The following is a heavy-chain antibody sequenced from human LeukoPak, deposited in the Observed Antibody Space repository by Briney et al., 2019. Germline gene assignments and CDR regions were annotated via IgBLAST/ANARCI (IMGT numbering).Heavy chain of an antibody. CDR2: LGIAGDT. D-gene: IGHD1-26*01. CDR3: ARQMQSHGNFDS. Sequence: GGSLRLSCAASGFTVSSYAMHWVRHPIGKGLEWVSALGIAGDTFYPGSVKGRFTISRENARNSLYLQMNSLRAEDTAMYYCARQMQSHGNFDSWGQGTLVTVSS. V-gene: IGHV3-13*01. CDR1: GFTVSSYA. J-gene: IGHJ4*02.